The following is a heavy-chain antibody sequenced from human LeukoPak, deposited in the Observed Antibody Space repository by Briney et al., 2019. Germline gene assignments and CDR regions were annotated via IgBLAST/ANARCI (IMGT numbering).Heavy chain of an antibody. V-gene: IGHV4-39*07. D-gene: IGHD5-12*01. CDR1: GGPISSSSYY. CDR2: IYYSGST. Sequence: SETLSLTCTVSGGPISSSSYYWGWIRQPPGKGLEWIGSIYYSGSTYYNPSLKSRVTISVDTSKNQFSLKLSSVTAADTAVYYCARANGGYDLGYFDYWGQGTLVTVPS. J-gene: IGHJ4*02. CDR3: ARANGGYDLGYFDY.